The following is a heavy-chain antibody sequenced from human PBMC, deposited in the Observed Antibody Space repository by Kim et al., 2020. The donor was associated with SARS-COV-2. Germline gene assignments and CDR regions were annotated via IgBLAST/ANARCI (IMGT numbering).Heavy chain of an antibody. D-gene: IGHD3-10*01. CDR3: AKGLWVAGKGDDF. Sequence: QYADSVNGRFTISRDNSKNILYLQLNSLGGEDTAVYFCAKGLWVAGKGDDFWGQGTLVTVSS. V-gene: IGHV3-23*01. J-gene: IGHJ4*02.